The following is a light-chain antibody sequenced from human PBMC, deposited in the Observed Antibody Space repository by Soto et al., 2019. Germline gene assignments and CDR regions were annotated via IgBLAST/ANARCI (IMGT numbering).Light chain of an antibody. V-gene: IGKV1-12*01. Sequence: DIQMTQSPSSVSASVGDRVSFTCRASQDINNWLAWYQQKPGKAPKLLIYAASSLQSGVPSRFSGSGSGTDFTLTISRLQPEDFETYYCQQANSFLGITFGQGTRLEIK. CDR3: QQANSFLGIT. CDR2: AAS. J-gene: IGKJ5*01. CDR1: QDINNW.